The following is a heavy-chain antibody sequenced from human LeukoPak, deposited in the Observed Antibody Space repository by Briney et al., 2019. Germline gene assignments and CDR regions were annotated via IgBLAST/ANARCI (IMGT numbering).Heavy chain of an antibody. CDR1: GFTFSRYS. V-gene: IGHV3-21*01. CDR3: ARGFGGYDYPPDY. J-gene: IGHJ4*02. D-gene: IGHD5-12*01. CDR2: ITSSSSYI. Sequence: GGSLRLSCAASGFTFSRYSMNWVRQAPGKGLGWVSSITSSSSYIYYADSVKGRFTISRDNAKNSLYLQMNSLRAEDTAVYYCARGFGGYDYPPDYWGQGTLVTVSS.